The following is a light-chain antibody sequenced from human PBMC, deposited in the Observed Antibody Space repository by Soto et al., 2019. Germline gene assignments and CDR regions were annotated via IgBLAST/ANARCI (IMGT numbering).Light chain of an antibody. J-gene: IGKJ5*01. CDR3: QQRSNWPPIT. Sequence: EIVLTQSPATLSLSPGERATLSCRASQSVSSYLAWYQQKPGQAPSLLIYDASNRATGIPARFSGSGSGTDFTLTISSLEPEDFAVYYCQQRSNWPPITFGQGTRLE. CDR2: DAS. V-gene: IGKV3-11*01. CDR1: QSVSSY.